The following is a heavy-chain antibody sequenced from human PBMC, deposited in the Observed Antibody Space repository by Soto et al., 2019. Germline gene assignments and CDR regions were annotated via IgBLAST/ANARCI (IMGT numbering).Heavy chain of an antibody. CDR1: CYTFTSYG. Sequence: ASVKVSCKASCYTFTSYGISWVRQAPGQGLEWMGWISAYNGNTNYAQKLQGRVAMTTDTSTSTAYMELRSLRSDDTAVYYCAFIAVAGTKENWFDPWGQGTLVTVSS. D-gene: IGHD6-19*01. J-gene: IGHJ5*02. CDR2: ISAYNGNT. V-gene: IGHV1-18*01. CDR3: AFIAVAGTKENWFDP.